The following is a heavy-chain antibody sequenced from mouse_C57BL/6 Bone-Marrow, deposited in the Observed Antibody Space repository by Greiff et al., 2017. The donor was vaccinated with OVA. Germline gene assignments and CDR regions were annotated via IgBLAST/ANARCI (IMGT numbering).Heavy chain of an antibody. CDR3: TGGYSNCYAVDY. V-gene: IGHV1-15*01. Sequence: QVQLKESGAELVRPGASVTLSCKASGYTFTDYEMHWVKQTPVHGLEWIGAIDPETGGTAYNQKFKGKAILTADKSSSTAYIELRSRTTAESAVYYCTGGYSNCYAVDYWGQGTAVPVSS. CDR2: IDPETGGT. J-gene: IGHJ4*01. CDR1: GYTFTDYE. D-gene: IGHD2-5*01.